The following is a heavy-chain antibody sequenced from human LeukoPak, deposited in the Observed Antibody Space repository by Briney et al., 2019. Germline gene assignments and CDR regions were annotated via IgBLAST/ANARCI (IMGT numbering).Heavy chain of an antibody. Sequence: GGSLRLSCAASGFTFSSYEMNWVRQAPGKGLEWVSYISSSGSTIYYADSVKGRFTISRDNAKNSLYLQMNSLRAEDTAGYYCARIRYSSSFGDWGQGTLVTVSS. J-gene: IGHJ4*02. CDR3: ARIRYSSSFGD. CDR1: GFTFSSYE. V-gene: IGHV3-48*03. CDR2: ISSSGSTI. D-gene: IGHD6-13*01.